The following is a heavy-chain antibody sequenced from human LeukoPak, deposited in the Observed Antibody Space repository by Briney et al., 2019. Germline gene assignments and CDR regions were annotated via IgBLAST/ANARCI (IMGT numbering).Heavy chain of an antibody. CDR1: GFSFRTYW. CDR2: IKEDGSEK. Sequence: GGSLRLSCAASGFSFRTYWMSWVRQAPGTGLEWVANIKEDGSEKTYVDSVKGRFTISRDNAKNTLYLQMNSLRAEDTAVYYCASAYYDILTGYSAWYYFDYWGQGTLVTVSS. CDR3: ASAYYDILTGYSAWYYFDY. J-gene: IGHJ4*02. D-gene: IGHD3-9*01. V-gene: IGHV3-7*01.